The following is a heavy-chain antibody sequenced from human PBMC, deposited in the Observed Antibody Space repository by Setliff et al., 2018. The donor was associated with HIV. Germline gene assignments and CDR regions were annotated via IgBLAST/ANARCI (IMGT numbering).Heavy chain of an antibody. CDR2: INPNNGEA. V-gene: IGHV1-2*06. J-gene: IGHJ4*02. Sequence: ASVKVSCKASGYTFTGYYLHWVRQAPGQGLEWMGRINPNNGEAIYVEKFQGRVTITADTSTDTAYMELSSLRSEDTAVYYCARRRAVGGPTKFDSWGQGTLVTVSS. CDR3: ARRRAVGGPTKFDS. D-gene: IGHD6-19*01. CDR1: GYTFTGYY.